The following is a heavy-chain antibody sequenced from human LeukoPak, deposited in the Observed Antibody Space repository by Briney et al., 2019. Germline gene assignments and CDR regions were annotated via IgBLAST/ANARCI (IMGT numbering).Heavy chain of an antibody. Sequence: GGSLRLSCAASGFTFSGYEMNWVRQAPGKGLEWVSYISSSGSTIYYADSVKGRFTISRDNAKNSLYLQMNSLRAEDTAVYYCARDVGGSGSYVYFQHWGQGTLVTVSS. CDR3: ARDVGGSGSYVYFQH. J-gene: IGHJ1*01. D-gene: IGHD3-10*01. CDR2: ISSSGSTI. CDR1: GFTFSGYE. V-gene: IGHV3-48*03.